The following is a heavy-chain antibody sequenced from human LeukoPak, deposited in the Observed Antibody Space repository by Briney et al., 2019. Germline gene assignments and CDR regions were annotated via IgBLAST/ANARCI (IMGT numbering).Heavy chain of an antibody. J-gene: IGHJ4*02. CDR3: ASSREGLCSGTSCSPYYFDY. V-gene: IGHV4-34*01. Sequence: SETLSLTCAVYGVSFSSYYWNWIRQPPGKGLEWIAEINHSGSTNYKSSLKSRVTISVDTSRSQFSLKLTSVTAADTAVYYCASSREGLCSGTSCSPYYFDYWGQGALVTVSS. D-gene: IGHD2-2*01. CDR2: INHSGST. CDR1: GVSFSSYY.